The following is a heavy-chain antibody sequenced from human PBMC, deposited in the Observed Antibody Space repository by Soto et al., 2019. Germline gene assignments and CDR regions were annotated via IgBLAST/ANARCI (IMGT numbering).Heavy chain of an antibody. J-gene: IGHJ4*02. CDR3: ARNLAAAGTDYFDY. V-gene: IGHV4-39*01. CDR1: GGSISSSSYY. Sequence: QLQLQESGPGLVKPSETLSLTCTVSGGSISSSSYYWGWIRQPPGKGLEWIGSIYYSGSTYYNPALKSRVPLSVDTSKNQFSLRLSSVTAADTAVYYCARNLAAAGTDYFDYWGQGTLVTVSS. CDR2: IYYSGST. D-gene: IGHD6-13*01.